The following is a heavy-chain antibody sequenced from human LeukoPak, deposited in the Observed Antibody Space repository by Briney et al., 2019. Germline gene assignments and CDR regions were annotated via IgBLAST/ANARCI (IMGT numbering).Heavy chain of an antibody. D-gene: IGHD3-10*01. J-gene: IGHJ4*02. Sequence: ASVKVSCKASGYTFTSYDIHWVRQATGQGLAWMGWMNPNSGNTGYAQKFQGRVTMTRNTSISTAYMELSSLRSEDTAVYYCARGGGITMVQGEARDFDYWGQGTLVTVSS. V-gene: IGHV1-8*01. CDR1: GYTFTSYD. CDR3: ARGGGITMVQGEARDFDY. CDR2: MNPNSGNT.